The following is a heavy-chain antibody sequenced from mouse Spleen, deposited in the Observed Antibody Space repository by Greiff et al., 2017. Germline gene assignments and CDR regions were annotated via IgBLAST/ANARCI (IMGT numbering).Heavy chain of an antibody. Sequence: QVQLQQSGAELVRPGASVTLSCKASGYTFTDYEMHWVKQTPVHGLEWIGAIDPETGGTAYNQKFKGKATLTADKSSSTAYMELRSLTNEDSAVYYCTRGGSYSYYSYHADYWGQGTTLTVSS. CDR1: GYTFTDYE. J-gene: IGHJ2*01. V-gene: IGHV1-15*01. D-gene: IGHD2-12*01. CDR3: TRGGSYSYYSYHADY. CDR2: IDPETGGT.